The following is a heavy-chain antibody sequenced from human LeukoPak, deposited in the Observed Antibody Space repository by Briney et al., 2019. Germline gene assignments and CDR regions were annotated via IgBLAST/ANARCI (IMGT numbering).Heavy chain of an antibody. CDR3: ARHGPARYYDSSGCYRGAFDI. CDR1: GFTFSSYA. CDR2: ISYDGSNK. Sequence: GRSLRLSCAASGFTFSSYAVHWVRQAPGKGLEWVAVISYDGSNKYYADSVKGRFTISRDNSKNTLYLQMNSLRAEDTAVYYCARHGPARYYDSSGCYRGAFDIWGQGTMVTVSS. D-gene: IGHD3-22*01. J-gene: IGHJ3*02. V-gene: IGHV3-30-3*01.